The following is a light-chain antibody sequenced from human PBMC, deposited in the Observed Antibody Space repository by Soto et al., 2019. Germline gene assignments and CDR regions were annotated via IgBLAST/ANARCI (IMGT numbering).Light chain of an antibody. CDR2: GAS. V-gene: IGKV3-15*01. Sequence: EIVMTQSPATLSVSPGERVTLSCRASQSVSSDLAWYQHKPGQAPRLLIYGASTRATTTPARFSGSGSGTEFSLSISSLQPEDFAVYYCLQYNDWPPKQYTFGQGTKLEIK. CDR3: LQYNDWPPKQYT. CDR1: QSVSSD. J-gene: IGKJ2*01.